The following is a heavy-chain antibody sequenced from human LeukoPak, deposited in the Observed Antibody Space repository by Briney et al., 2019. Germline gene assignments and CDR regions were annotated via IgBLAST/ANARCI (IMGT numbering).Heavy chain of an antibody. V-gene: IGHV5-51*01. CDR3: ARERYFFDSSGYSPSFDY. Sequence: GESLKISCKGSGYRFTSFWIGWVRHMPGKGLEWMGIIYPGDSHTRYSPSFQGQVTISADKSISTAYLQWSSLKASDTAMYYCARERYFFDSSGYSPSFDYWGQGTLVTVSS. CDR1: GYRFTSFW. J-gene: IGHJ4*02. D-gene: IGHD3-22*01. CDR2: IYPGDSHT.